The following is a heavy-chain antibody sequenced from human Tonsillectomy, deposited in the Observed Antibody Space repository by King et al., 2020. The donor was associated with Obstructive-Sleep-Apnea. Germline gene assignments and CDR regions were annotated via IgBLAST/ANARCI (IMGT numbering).Heavy chain of an antibody. CDR2: ISGDNDNA. D-gene: IGHD1-26*01. J-gene: IGHJ4*02. Sequence: QLVQSGAEVRRPGASVKVSCKASGYTFTSYGFTWVRQAPGQGLEWMGWISGDNDNANYAQRLQGRVTMTTDTSTSTAYMELRSLRLDDTAVYYCARGVGATGWDYFAYWGQGTLVAVSS. CDR1: GYTFTSYG. V-gene: IGHV1-18*01. CDR3: ARGVGATGWDYFAY.